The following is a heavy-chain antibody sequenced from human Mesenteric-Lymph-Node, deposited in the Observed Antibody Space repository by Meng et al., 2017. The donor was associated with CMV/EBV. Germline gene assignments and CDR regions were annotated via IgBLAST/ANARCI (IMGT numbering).Heavy chain of an antibody. J-gene: IGHJ5*02. Sequence: ASVKVSCKASGYTFTDYFIHWVRQAPGQGLEWMGWINTNSGGTDFAPKFQGRVTMTRDTSISTAYMELSRLRSDDTAVYYCARFWSGLSRAPGWFDPWGQGTLVTVSS. D-gene: IGHD3-3*01. V-gene: IGHV1-2*02. CDR2: INTNSGGT. CDR3: ARFWSGLSRAPGWFDP. CDR1: GYTFTDYF.